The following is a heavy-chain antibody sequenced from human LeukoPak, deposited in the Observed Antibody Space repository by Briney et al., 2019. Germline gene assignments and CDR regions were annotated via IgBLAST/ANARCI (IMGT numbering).Heavy chain of an antibody. CDR3: ARQWDSSGYHEYFQH. D-gene: IGHD3-22*01. CDR1: GASLRTSGYY. Sequence: SETLSLTCAVSGASLRTSGYYWAWIRQPPGKGLEWIGNIYDGVVTYYNPSLRGRVSISVDTSKSQFSLKLSSVTATDTAVYYCARQWDSSGYHEYFQHWGQGTLVSVSS. CDR2: IYDGVVT. J-gene: IGHJ1*01. V-gene: IGHV4-39*01.